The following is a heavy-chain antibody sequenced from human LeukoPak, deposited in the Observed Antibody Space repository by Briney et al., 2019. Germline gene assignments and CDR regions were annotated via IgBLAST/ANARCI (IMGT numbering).Heavy chain of an antibody. D-gene: IGHD6-13*01. Sequence: GGSLRLSCAASGFTFSSYAMHWVRQAPGKGLEWVAVISYDGSNKYYADSVKSRFTISRDNSKNTLYLQMNSLRAEDTAVYYCARGEDSSSWYLSVYYYYMDVWGKGTTVTVSS. V-gene: IGHV3-30*04. CDR2: ISYDGSNK. CDR3: ARGEDSSSWYLSVYYYYMDV. CDR1: GFTFSSYA. J-gene: IGHJ6*03.